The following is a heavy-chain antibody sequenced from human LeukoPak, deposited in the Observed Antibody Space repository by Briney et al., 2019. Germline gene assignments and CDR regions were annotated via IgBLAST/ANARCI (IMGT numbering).Heavy chain of an antibody. J-gene: IGHJ4*02. D-gene: IGHD1-1*01. Sequence: PGGSLRLSCAASGLTFSSYNMNWVRQAPGKGLEWVSSISRSSTYISYADSVKGRFTISRDNAKNSLYLQMNNLRAEDTAVYYCARLETTPYYFDYWGQGTLVTVSS. CDR2: ISRSSTYI. V-gene: IGHV3-21*01. CDR3: ARLETTPYYFDY. CDR1: GLTFSSYN.